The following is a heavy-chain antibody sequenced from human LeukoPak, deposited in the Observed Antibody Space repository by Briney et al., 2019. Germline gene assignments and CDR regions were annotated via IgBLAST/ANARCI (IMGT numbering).Heavy chain of an antibody. D-gene: IGHD5-24*01. CDR3: ARGWHYNFDY. V-gene: IGHV4-39*01. Sequence: PSETLSLTCTVSGGSISSSSYYWGWIRQPPGKGLEWIGSIYYSGSTYYNPSLKSRVTISVDTSKNQFSLKLSSVTAADTAVYYCARGWHYNFDYWGQGTLVSVSS. CDR1: GGSISSSSYY. CDR2: IYYSGST. J-gene: IGHJ4*02.